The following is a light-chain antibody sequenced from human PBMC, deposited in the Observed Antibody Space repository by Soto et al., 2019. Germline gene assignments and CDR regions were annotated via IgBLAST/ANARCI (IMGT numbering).Light chain of an antibody. CDR3: QQYSNWAET. CDR2: DAS. J-gene: IGKJ1*01. CDR1: QSISSN. Sequence: EIVMTQSPATLSVSPGERASLSCRASQSISSNLAWYQQKPGQAPRLLIYDASTRATGIPARFSGSGSGTEFTLTISSLQSEDFAVYYCQQYSNWAETFGQGTKVEIK. V-gene: IGKV3-15*01.